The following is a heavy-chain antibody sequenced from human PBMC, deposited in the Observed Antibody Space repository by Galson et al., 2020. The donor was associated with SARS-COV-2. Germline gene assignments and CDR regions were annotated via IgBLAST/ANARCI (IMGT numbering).Heavy chain of an antibody. CDR1: GGSINGYY. Sequence: SETLSLTCTVSGGSINGYYWSWIRQPPGKGLEWVGYIYYTGSTYYNPSLKSRVSISQDTSKNHFSLKLSSVTAADTAVYYCARRRPNYYYGMDVWGLGTTVTVSS. CDR2: IYYTGST. V-gene: IGHV4-59*01. D-gene: IGHD2-8*01. J-gene: IGHJ6*02. CDR3: ARRRPNYYYGMDV.